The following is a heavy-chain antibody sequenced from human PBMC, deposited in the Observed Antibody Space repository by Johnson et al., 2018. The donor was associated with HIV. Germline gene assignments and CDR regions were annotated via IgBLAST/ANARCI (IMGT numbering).Heavy chain of an antibody. D-gene: IGHD6-19*01. J-gene: IGHJ3*02. CDR1: GFTVSSNY. CDR3: ARDRYSSGWFFDAFDI. CDR2: IYSGDRT. Sequence: VQLVESGGGLIQPGGSLRLSCAASGFTVSSNYMSWVRQAPGKGLEWVSIIYSGDRTYYADSVKGRFTISRDNSKNTLYLEMNSLRAEDTAVYYWARDRYSSGWFFDAFDIWGQGTMVTVSS. V-gene: IGHV3-53*01.